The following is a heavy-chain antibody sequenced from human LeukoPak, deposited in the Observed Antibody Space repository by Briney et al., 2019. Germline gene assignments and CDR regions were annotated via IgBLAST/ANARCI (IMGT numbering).Heavy chain of an antibody. V-gene: IGHV3-53*01. CDR3: ARAGGAVAVSFDY. CDR2: IYSGGST. CDR1: GFTVSSNY. Sequence: PGGSLRLSCAASGFTVSSNYMSWVRQAPGRGLEWVSVIYSGGSTYYADSVKGRFTISRDNSKNTLYLQMNSLRAEDTAVYYCARAGGAVAVSFDYWGQGTLVTVSS. J-gene: IGHJ4*02. D-gene: IGHD6-19*01.